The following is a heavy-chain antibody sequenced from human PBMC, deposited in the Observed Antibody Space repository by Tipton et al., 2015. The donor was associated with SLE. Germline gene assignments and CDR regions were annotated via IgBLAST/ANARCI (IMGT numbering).Heavy chain of an antibody. D-gene: IGHD3-10*01. CDR2: ISYDGSNK. CDR1: GFTFSSYS. Sequence: RSLRLSCAASGFTFSSYSMNWVRQAPGKGLEWVAVISYDGSNKYYADSVKGRFTISRDNSKTTLYLQMNSLRAEDTAVYYCATRGGAYWGQGTLVTVSS. CDR3: ATRGGAY. J-gene: IGHJ4*02. V-gene: IGHV3-30*03.